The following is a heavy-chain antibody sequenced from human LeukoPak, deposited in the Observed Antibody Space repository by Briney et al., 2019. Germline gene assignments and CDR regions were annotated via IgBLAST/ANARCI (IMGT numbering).Heavy chain of an antibody. CDR1: GYSISSGYY. D-gene: IGHD6-19*01. V-gene: IGHV4-38-2*01. CDR3: ARRYTSGWFFDY. J-gene: IGHJ4*02. CDR2: ICQSGST. Sequence: SETLSLTCAVSGYSISSGYYWGWIRQTPGKGLEWIGSICQSGSTYYNPSLKSRVTISLDMSKNHFSLKLSSVTAADTAVYFCARRYTSGWFFDYWGQGALVTVSS.